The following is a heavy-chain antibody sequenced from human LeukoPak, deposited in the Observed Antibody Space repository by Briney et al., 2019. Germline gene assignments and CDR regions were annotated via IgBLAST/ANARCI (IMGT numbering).Heavy chain of an antibody. D-gene: IGHD3-22*01. Sequence: GGSLRLSCAASRFTFSSYTMHWVRQAPGKGLEWMAVMSYDGSNKYYADSVKGRFTISRDNSKNTLYLQMNSLRTEDTAVYYCARDNYYDSSGYYVDYWGQGTLVTVSS. CDR2: MSYDGSNK. J-gene: IGHJ4*02. CDR3: ARDNYYDSSGYYVDY. V-gene: IGHV3-30*04. CDR1: RFTFSSYT.